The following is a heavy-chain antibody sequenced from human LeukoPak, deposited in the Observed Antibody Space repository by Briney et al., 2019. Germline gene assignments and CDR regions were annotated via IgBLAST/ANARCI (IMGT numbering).Heavy chain of an antibody. J-gene: IGHJ5*02. Sequence: GRSLRLSCAASGFTFSSYAMHWVRQAPGKGLEWVAVISYDGSNKYYADSVKGRFTISRDNSKNTLYLQMNSLRAEDTAVYYCARDTLDSLYDSSGGNWFDPWGQGTLVTVSS. V-gene: IGHV3-30-3*01. D-gene: IGHD3-22*01. CDR1: GFTFSSYA. CDR3: ARDTLDSLYDSSGGNWFDP. CDR2: ISYDGSNK.